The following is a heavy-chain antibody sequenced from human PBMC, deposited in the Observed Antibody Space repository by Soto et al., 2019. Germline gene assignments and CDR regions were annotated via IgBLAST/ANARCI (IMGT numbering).Heavy chain of an antibody. Sequence: QVQLQESGPGLVKPSETLSLTCTVSGGSISSYYWSWIRQPPGKGLEWIGNIYYSGSTNYNPSLKSRVTISVDMSKNQFALKLSSVTAADTAVYYCARVIGYNWFDPWGQGTLVTVSS. CDR3: ARVIGYNWFDP. CDR2: IYYSGST. V-gene: IGHV4-59*01. J-gene: IGHJ5*02. D-gene: IGHD3-16*02. CDR1: GGSISSYY.